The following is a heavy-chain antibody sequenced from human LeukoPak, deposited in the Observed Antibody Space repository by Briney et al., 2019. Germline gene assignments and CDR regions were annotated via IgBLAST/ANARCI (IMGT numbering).Heavy chain of an antibody. D-gene: IGHD3-3*01. V-gene: IGHV4-34*01. CDR3: ARGSREYYDFWSGYPPHNWFDP. J-gene: IGHJ5*02. Sequence: SETLPLTCAVYGGSFSGYYWSWIRQPPGKGLEWIGEINHSGSTNYNPSLKSRVTISVDTSKNQFSLKLSSVTAADTAVYYCARGSREYYDFWSGYPPHNWFDPWGQGTLVTVSS. CDR1: GGSFSGYY. CDR2: INHSGST.